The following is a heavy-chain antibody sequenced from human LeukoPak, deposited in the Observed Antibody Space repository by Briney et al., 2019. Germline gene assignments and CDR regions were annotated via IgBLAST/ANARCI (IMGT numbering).Heavy chain of an antibody. Sequence: GGSLRLSCATSGFTFSSFSMNWVRQAPGKGLEWVSYVRGGSSDIHYADSVKGRFTISRDDAKNSLYLQMNSLRAEDTAVYFCVRDHEWAFDYWGQGTLVTVSS. J-gene: IGHJ4*02. V-gene: IGHV3-21*05. CDR3: VRDHEWAFDY. CDR2: VRGGSSDI. CDR1: GFTFSSFS. D-gene: IGHD1-26*01.